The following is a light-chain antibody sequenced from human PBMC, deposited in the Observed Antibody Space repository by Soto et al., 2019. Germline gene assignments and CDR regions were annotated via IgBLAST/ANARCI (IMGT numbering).Light chain of an antibody. V-gene: IGKV2-24*01. CDR1: QSLVYSEGNTN. CDR3: VQFSHFPRT. CDR2: QIS. Sequence: DIVLTQTPLSSPVTLGQPASISCRPIQSLVYSEGNTNLSWLQQRQGQPPRLLIYQISNRFSGVPDRFSGSGAGTDFTLKISRVEPEDVGVYYCVQFSHFPRTFGQGTKVEIE. J-gene: IGKJ1*01.